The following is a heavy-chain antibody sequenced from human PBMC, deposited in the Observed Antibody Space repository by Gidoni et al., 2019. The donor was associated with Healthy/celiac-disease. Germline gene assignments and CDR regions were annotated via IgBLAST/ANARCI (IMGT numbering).Heavy chain of an antibody. D-gene: IGHD4-4*01. CDR1: GFTFSSYS. Sequence: EVQLVESGGGLVKPGGSLRLSCAASGFTFSSYSMNWVRQAPGKGLEWVSSISSSSSYIDYADSVKGRFTISRDNAKNSLYLQMNSLRAEDTAVYYCARDRDSNGYMDVWGKGTTVTVSS. V-gene: IGHV3-21*01. CDR3: ARDRDSNGYMDV. CDR2: ISSSSSYI. J-gene: IGHJ6*03.